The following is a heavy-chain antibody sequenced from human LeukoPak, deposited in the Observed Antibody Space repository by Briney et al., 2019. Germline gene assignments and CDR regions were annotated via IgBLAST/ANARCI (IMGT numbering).Heavy chain of an antibody. V-gene: IGHV3-21*01. Sequence: GGSLRLSCAASGFTFSSYSMNWVRQAPGKGLEWVSSISSSSSYTFYADSVMGRFTISRDNAKNSLYLQMNGLRAEDTAVYYCARDRPSRRPGMVAEYWGQGTLVTVSS. CDR2: ISSSSSYT. J-gene: IGHJ4*02. CDR3: ARDRPSRRPGMVAEY. CDR1: GFTFSSYS. D-gene: IGHD5-18*01.